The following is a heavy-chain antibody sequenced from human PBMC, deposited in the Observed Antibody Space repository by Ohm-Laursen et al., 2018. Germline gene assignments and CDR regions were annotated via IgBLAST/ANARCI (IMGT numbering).Heavy chain of an antibody. CDR3: AKPMQTWNYDY. V-gene: IGHV3-21*04. Sequence: SLRLFCAASGFTFSSYTMNWVRQAPGQGLECVSTISGSSNFIYYADSVKGRFTISRDNSNNTLYLQMNSLRVEETALYYCAKPMQTWNYDYWGQGTLVTVSS. CDR1: GFTFSSYT. CDR2: ISGSSNFI. D-gene: IGHD1-7*01. J-gene: IGHJ4*02.